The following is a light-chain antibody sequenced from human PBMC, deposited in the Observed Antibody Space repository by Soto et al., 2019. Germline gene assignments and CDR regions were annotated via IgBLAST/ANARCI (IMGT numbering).Light chain of an antibody. J-gene: IGKJ4*01. CDR3: QQYNHYSGLT. V-gene: IGKV1-5*01. Sequence: DIQMTQSPSSLSASVRDRVTITCQASQDISDWLAWYQQKPGKAPELLIFDASNLKSGVPSRFSGSGSGTEFTLTISSLQPDDFATYYCQQYNHYSGLTFGGGTKVDIK. CDR2: DAS. CDR1: QDISDW.